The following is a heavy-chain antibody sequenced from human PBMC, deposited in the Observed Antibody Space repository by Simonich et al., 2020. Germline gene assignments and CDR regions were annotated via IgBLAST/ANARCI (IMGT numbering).Heavy chain of an antibody. CDR2: IKQDGSEK. CDR3: AREYSSSSDPYWYFDL. CDR1: GFTFSSYW. D-gene: IGHD6-6*01. J-gene: IGHJ2*01. Sequence: EVQLVESGGGLVQPGGSLRLSCAASGFTFSSYWMSWVRQAPGQALEWVAHIKQDGSEKYYVDSEKGRFTISRDNAKNSLYLQMNSLRAEDTAVYYCAREYSSSSDPYWYFDLWGRGTLVTVSS. V-gene: IGHV3-7*01.